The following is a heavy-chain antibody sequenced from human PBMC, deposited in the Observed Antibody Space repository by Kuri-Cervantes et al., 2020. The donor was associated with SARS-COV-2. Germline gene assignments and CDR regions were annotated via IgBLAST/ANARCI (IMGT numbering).Heavy chain of an antibody. CDR1: GFTFGDYF. J-gene: IGHJ3*02. Sequence: GESLKISCAASGFTFGDYFMSWIRQAPGQGLEWVSYISKTGSYANYVDSVRGRFTISRDNAKNSLYLQMNSLRAEDTAVYYCARRESWKGDFDIWGQGTMVTVSS. D-gene: IGHD1-1*01. V-gene: IGHV3-11*06. CDR2: ISKTGSYA. CDR3: ARRESWKGDFDI.